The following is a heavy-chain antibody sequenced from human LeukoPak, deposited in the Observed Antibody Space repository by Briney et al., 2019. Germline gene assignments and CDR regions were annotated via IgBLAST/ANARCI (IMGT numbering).Heavy chain of an antibody. V-gene: IGHV3-33*06. J-gene: IGHJ6*03. CDR3: AKSALYCSSTSCYDSYYYYMDV. D-gene: IGHD2-2*01. Sequence: GGSLRLSCAASGFTFSSYGMHWVRQAPGKGLEWVAVIWYDGSNKYYADSVKGRFTISRDNSKNTLYLQMNSLIAEDTAVYYCAKSALYCSSTSCYDSYYYYMDVWGKGTTVTVSS. CDR1: GFTFSSYG. CDR2: IWYDGSNK.